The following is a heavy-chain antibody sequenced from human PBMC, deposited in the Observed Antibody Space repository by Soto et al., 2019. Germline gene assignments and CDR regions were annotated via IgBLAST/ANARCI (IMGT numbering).Heavy chain of an antibody. V-gene: IGHV1-8*01. CDR2: MNPNSDNT. Sequence: QVQLVQSGAEVRKPGASVKVSCKASGYTFTSYDINWLRQTTGEGLVWMGWMNPNSDNTIYAPKFQGRVTMTRNTSTNTAYMELRSLTSDDTAVYYCARVMYILTVPEALESWGSGNLVTVSS. J-gene: IGHJ4*02. CDR1: GYTFTSYD. CDR3: ARVMYILTVPEALES. D-gene: IGHD1-20*01.